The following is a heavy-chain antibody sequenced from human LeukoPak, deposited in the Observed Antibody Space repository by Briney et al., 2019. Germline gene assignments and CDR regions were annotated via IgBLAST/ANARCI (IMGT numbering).Heavy chain of an antibody. J-gene: IGHJ3*01. CDR1: GFTFNNYA. Sequence: PCGSLTVPHAASGFTFNNYAMTWVRQPPGKGLEWVSAISANGGNTYYADSVKGRFTVSRDNSKNTLFLQMNSLRAEDTAVYYCAEGEGGVPFDVWGERTIVTVSS. V-gene: IGHV3-23*01. CDR2: ISANGGNT. CDR3: AEGEGGVPFDV. D-gene: IGHD1-26*01.